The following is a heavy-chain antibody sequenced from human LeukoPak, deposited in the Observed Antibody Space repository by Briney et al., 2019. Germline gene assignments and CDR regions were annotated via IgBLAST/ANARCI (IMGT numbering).Heavy chain of an antibody. Sequence: GGSLRLSCAASGSTFRTYDMIWVRQAPGKGLEWVSSSSAGRPFYADSVKGRFTISRDDSTNMVYLQMNRLKVEDTAVYYCAKSQRGYYDHYFDYWGQGTLVTVSS. D-gene: IGHD3-22*01. CDR2: SSAGRP. V-gene: IGHV3-23*01. CDR3: AKSQRGYYDHYFDY. J-gene: IGHJ4*02. CDR1: GSTFRTYD.